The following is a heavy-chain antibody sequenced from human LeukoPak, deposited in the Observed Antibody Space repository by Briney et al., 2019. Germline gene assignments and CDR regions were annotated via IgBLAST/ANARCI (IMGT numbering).Heavy chain of an antibody. CDR2: ISDSGDST. Sequence: GGSLRLSFEASGFTFSSYEMNWVRQAPGKGLEWVSGISDSGDSTNYADSVKGRFTISRDKSKNTLYLQMNSLRAEDTAVYYCAIVTNQIDYWGQGTLVTVSS. CDR3: AIVTNQIDY. J-gene: IGHJ4*02. CDR1: GFTFSSYE. V-gene: IGHV3-23*01. D-gene: IGHD4-17*01.